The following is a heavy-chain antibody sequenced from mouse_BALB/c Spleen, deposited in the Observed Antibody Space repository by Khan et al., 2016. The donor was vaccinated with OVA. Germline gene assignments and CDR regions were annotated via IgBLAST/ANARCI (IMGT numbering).Heavy chain of an antibody. J-gene: IGHJ1*01. V-gene: IGHV9-1*02. CDR3: ARGASDWYCDV. CDR2: ITTYTGEP. CDR1: GYTFTNYG. Sequence: QIQLVQSGPELKKPGETVKISCKASGYTFTNYGMNWVKQAPGKGLKWMGWITTYTGEPTYTDDFKGRFAFSLETSASTAYLQIHTLKNADMATYFGARGASDWYCDVWGAGTTVTVSS.